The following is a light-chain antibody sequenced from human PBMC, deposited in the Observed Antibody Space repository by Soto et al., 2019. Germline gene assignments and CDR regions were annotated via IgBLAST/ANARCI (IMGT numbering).Light chain of an antibody. Sequence: EIVLTQSPGTLSLSPGERATLSCRASQSVSSSYLALYQQKNGQAPRLLIYGASSRATGIPDRFSGSGSGTDFTLTISRLEPEDCAVYYCQQYGSSPPCHFGQGTKLEIK. J-gene: IGKJ2*01. CDR2: GAS. V-gene: IGKV3-20*01. CDR3: QQYGSSPPCH. CDR1: QSVSSSY.